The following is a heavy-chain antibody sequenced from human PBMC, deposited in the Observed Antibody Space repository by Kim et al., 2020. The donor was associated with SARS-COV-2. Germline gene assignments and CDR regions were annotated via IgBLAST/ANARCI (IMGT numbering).Heavy chain of an antibody. CDR3: AKDRHTMIRGVIITNWFDP. CDR2: ISASGGST. CDR1: GFTFSSYA. Sequence: GGSLRLSCAASGFTFSSYAMSWVRQAPGMGLDWVSTISASGGSTDNADSVKGRFTISRDNSKNTLYLQMNNLRAEDTAVYYCAKDRHTMIRGVIITNWFDPWGQGTVVTVSS. J-gene: IGHJ5*02. D-gene: IGHD3-10*01. V-gene: IGHV3-23*01.